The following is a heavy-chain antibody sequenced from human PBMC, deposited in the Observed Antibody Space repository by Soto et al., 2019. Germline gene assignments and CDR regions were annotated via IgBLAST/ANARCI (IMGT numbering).Heavy chain of an antibody. CDR1: GYTITINY. CDR3: ATLASINGGCPYNYCDC. V-gene: IGHV1-46*01. Sequence: ASVKVSCKASGYTITINYMHWVRQAPGQGLEWMGIINPSGVSTSYAQKFQGRVTMTRDTPTSTVYMEWSSQRSEYTAVYPCATLASINGGCPYNYCDCWGRGTQVTVAS. J-gene: IGHJ4*02. D-gene: IGHD2-8*01. CDR2: INPSGVST.